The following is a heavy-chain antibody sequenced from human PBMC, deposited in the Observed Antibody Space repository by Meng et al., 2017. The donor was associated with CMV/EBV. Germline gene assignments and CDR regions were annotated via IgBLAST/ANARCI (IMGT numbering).Heavy chain of an antibody. CDR3: ARGGY. CDR1: GFSFSSIS. Sequence: VQRGVPGAVLVQPVGSLSCSCAASGFSFSSISMIWVQQAPWKGLRWVSSISSSSSYIYSADSVKGRFTNSRDNAKNSLYLQMNSLRAEDTAVYYCARGGYWGQGTLVTVSS. CDR2: ISSSSSYI. J-gene: IGHJ4*02. V-gene: IGHV3-21*01.